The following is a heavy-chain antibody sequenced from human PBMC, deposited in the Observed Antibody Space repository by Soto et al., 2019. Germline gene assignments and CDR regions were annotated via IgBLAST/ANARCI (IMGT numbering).Heavy chain of an antibody. Sequence: SETLSLTCAVYGGSFSGYYWSWIRQPPGKGLEWIGEINHFGSTNYNPSLKSRVTISVDTSKNQFSLNLSSVTAADTAMYYCAREESSDPYHYYYMDVWGKGTTVTVSS. CDR3: AREESSDPYHYYYMDV. CDR2: INHFGST. D-gene: IGHD6-19*01. CDR1: GGSFSGYY. J-gene: IGHJ6*03. V-gene: IGHV4-34*01.